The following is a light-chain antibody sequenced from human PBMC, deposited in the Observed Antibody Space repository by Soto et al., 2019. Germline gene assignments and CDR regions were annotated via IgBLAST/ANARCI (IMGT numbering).Light chain of an antibody. J-gene: IGKJ4*01. CDR1: QSVSSSY. CDR3: QQYGSSPLT. Sequence: EIVLTQSPATLSLSPGERATLSCRASQSVSSSYLAWYQQKPGQAPRLLIYGASSRATGIPDRFSGSGSGTDFTLTISRLEPEDFAVYYCQQYGSSPLTFGGGSKADI. V-gene: IGKV3-20*01. CDR2: GAS.